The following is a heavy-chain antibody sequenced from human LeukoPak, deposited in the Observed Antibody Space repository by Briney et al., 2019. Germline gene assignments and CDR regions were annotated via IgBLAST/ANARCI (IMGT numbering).Heavy chain of an antibody. J-gene: IGHJ4*02. CDR2: IYYSGST. D-gene: IGHD4-17*01. V-gene: IGHV4-59*01. Sequence: SETLSLTCTVSGGSISSYYWSWIRQPPGKGLEWIGYIYYSGSTNYNPSLKSRVTISVDTSKNQFSLKLSSVTAADTVVYYCATTVTNWAPFGYWGQGTLITVSS. CDR1: GGSISSYY. CDR3: ATTVTNWAPFGY.